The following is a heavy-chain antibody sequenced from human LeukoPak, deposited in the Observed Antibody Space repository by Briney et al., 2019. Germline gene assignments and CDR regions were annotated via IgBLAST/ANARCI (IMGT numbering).Heavy chain of an antibody. CDR3: ATAVQRFGELLLRDY. CDR2: IYPGDSDT. D-gene: IGHD3-10*01. V-gene: IGHV5-51*01. J-gene: IGHJ4*02. CDR1: GYSFTSYW. Sequence: GESLKISCKGSGYSFTSYWIGWVRQMPGKGLEWMGIIYPGDSDTRYSPSFQGQDTISADKSISTAYLQWSSLKASDTAMYYCATAVQRFGELLLRDYWGQGTLVTVSS.